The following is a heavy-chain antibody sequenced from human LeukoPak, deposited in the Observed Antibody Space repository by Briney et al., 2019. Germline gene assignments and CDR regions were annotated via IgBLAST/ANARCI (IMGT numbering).Heavy chain of an antibody. V-gene: IGHV4-39*01. CDR3: ARLRGGVQLWGD. J-gene: IGHJ4*02. Sequence: PSETLSLTPTVSGGSITSNSYSWGWIRQPPRNGLQWIVTLSHAGTNYYNPSLKSRVTMPVDRSKNQFSLKLTSVTATDTAVYYCARLRGGVQLWGDWGQGTLVTVSS. D-gene: IGHD5-18*01. CDR1: GGSITSNSYS. CDR2: LSHAGTN.